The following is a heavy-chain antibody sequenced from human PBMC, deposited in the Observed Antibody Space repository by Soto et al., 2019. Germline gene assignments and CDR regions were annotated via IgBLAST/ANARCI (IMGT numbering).Heavy chain of an antibody. D-gene: IGHD3-22*01. V-gene: IGHV3-74*01. CDR3: AKDARDSSGYYPDY. CDR1: GFTFSSYW. Sequence: GGSLRLSCAASGFTFSSYWMHWVRQAPGKGLVWVSRINSDGSSTYYADSVKGRFTISRDNSKNTLYLQMNSLRAEDTAVYYCAKDARDSSGYYPDYWGQGTLVTVSS. J-gene: IGHJ4*02. CDR2: INSDGSST.